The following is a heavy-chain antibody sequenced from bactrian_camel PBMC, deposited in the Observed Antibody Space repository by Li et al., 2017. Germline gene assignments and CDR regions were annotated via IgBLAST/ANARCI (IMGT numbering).Heavy chain of an antibody. Sequence: HVQLVESGGGSVQAGGSLRLSCAASGYSSNSGRMGWFRQAPGKEREGVATIDRYGIRNYADSVKGRFTISKDSAKNTLYLQMNSLKYEDTAMYYCAAGGRWGLCLKSLSDGFNYWGQGTQVTVS. CDR3: AAGGRWGLCLKSLSDGFNY. J-gene: IGHJ4*01. CDR2: IDRYGIR. V-gene: IGHV3S53*01. D-gene: IGHD5*01. CDR1: GYSSNSGR.